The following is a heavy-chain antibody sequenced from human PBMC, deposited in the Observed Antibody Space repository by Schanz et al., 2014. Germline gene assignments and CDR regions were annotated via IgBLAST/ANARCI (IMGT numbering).Heavy chain of an antibody. CDR2: ISYSGVT. CDR1: GGSFSGYY. Sequence: QVQLQQWGAGLLKPSETLSLTCAVYGGSFSGYYWSWIRQHPGKGLEWIGFISYSGVTYYNPSLKSRITISVATSKNQFSLKLRSVTAADTAVYYCARAARRTRVVPLYFDYWGQGTLVTDSS. V-gene: IGHV4-34*01. D-gene: IGHD2-2*01. CDR3: ARAARRTRVVPLYFDY. J-gene: IGHJ4*02.